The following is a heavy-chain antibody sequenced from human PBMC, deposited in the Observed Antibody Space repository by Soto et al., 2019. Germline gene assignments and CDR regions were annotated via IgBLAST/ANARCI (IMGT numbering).Heavy chain of an antibody. V-gene: IGHV4-39*01. J-gene: IGHJ3*02. D-gene: IGHD3-22*01. CDR3: ARLPYDSSNPI. Sequence: SETLSLTCTVSGGSISSSSYYWGWIRQPPGKGLEWIGSIYYSGSTYYNPSLKSRVTISVDTSKNQFSLKLSSVTAADTAVYYCARLPYDSSNPIWGQGTMVTVSS. CDR1: GGSISSSSYY. CDR2: IYYSGST.